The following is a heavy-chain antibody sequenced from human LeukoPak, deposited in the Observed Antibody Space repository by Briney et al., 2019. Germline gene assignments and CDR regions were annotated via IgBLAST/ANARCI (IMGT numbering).Heavy chain of an antibody. CDR1: GFTFSSYS. Sequence: PGGSLRLSCAASGFTFSSYSMNWVRQAPGKGLEWVSSISSSSSYIYYADSVKGRFTISRDNAKNSLYLQMNSLRAEDTAVYYCARDGGNGGSQSDYWGQGTLVTVSS. D-gene: IGHD1-1*01. V-gene: IGHV3-21*01. CDR2: ISSSSSYI. J-gene: IGHJ4*02. CDR3: ARDGGNGGSQSDY.